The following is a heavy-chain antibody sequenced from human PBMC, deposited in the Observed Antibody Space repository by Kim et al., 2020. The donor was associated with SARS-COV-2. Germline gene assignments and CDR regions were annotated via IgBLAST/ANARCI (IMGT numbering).Heavy chain of an antibody. CDR2: IDWDDDK. CDR1: GFSLTARGMS. CDR3: ARVDS. V-gene: IGHV2-70*11. J-gene: IGHJ5*01. Sequence: SGPTLVNGTQTLSLTCAFSGFSLTARGMSVSWVRQCSGKALEWLARIDWDDDKYYSTSLKTRLSISKDAAKNQVVLTVANVSPVDTATYFCARVDS.